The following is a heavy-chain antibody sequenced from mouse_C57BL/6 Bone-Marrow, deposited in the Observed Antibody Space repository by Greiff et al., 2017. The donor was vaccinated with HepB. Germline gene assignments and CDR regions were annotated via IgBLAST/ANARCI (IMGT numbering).Heavy chain of an antibody. CDR3: APYSTFAY. J-gene: IGHJ3*01. CDR2: INPNNGGT. Sequence: VQLQQSGPELVKPGASVKISCKASGYTFTDYYMNWVKPSHGKSLEWIGDINPNNGGTSYNQKFKGKATLTVDKSSSTAYMELRSLTSEDSAVYYCAPYSTFAYWGQGTLVTVSA. V-gene: IGHV1-26*01. CDR1: GYTFTDYY. D-gene: IGHD2-10*01.